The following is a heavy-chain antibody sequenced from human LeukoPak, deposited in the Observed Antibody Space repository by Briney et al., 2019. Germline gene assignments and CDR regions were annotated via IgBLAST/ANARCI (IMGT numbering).Heavy chain of an antibody. D-gene: IGHD3-22*01. CDR3: ARGSPMMTDFDY. CDR2: VSSSSGYI. V-gene: IGHV3-21*01. CDR1: GFTFSRYS. J-gene: IGHJ4*02. Sequence: GGSLRLSCAASGFTFSRYSMNLVRQAPGKGLEWVSSVSSSSGYIYYADSVKDRFTISRDNAKNSLYLQMNSLRAEDTAVYYCARGSPMMTDFDYWGQGTLVTVSS.